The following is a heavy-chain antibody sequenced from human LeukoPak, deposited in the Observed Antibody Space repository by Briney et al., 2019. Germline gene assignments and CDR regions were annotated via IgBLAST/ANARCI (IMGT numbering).Heavy chain of an antibody. V-gene: IGHV3-7*01. Sequence: GGSLRLSCAASGFTFSNYWMNWVRQAPGKGLEWVANIKQDRSEKYYVDSVKGRFTIPRDNGKNSLYLQMNSLRAEDTAVYYCARVPQMATMRCYFDYWGQGTLVTVSS. CDR1: GFTFSNYW. D-gene: IGHD5-24*01. CDR3: ARVPQMATMRCYFDY. CDR2: IKQDRSEK. J-gene: IGHJ4*02.